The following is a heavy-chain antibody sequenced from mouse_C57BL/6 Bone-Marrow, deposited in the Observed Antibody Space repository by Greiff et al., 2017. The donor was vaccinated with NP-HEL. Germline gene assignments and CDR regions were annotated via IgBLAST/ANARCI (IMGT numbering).Heavy chain of an antibody. Sequence: QVQLQQPAAELVKPGASVKLSCKASGYTFTSYWMQWVKQRPGQGLEWIGEIDPSDSYTNYNQKFKGKATLTVDTSSSTAYMQLSSLTSEDSAVYYCAREMDYWGQGTSVTVSS. J-gene: IGHJ4*01. CDR1: GYTFTSYW. V-gene: IGHV1-50*01. CDR3: AREMDY. CDR2: IDPSDSYT.